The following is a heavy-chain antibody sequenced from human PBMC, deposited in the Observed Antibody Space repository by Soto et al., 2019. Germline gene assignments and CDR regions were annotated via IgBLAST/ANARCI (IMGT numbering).Heavy chain of an antibody. CDR3: ARQRLLRLKPDFDI. J-gene: IGHJ4*02. D-gene: IGHD2-21*02. CDR1: GGSTSDKSYF. CDR2: MYYSGSS. Sequence: PSETLSLTCSVSGGSTSDKSYFWGWVRQSPGKGLEWIGSMYYSGSSYYNPSLKSRVAISVDTSRNQFSLKLRCVTAADTAVYFCARQRLLRLKPDFDIWGQGTLVTVSS. V-gene: IGHV4-39*01.